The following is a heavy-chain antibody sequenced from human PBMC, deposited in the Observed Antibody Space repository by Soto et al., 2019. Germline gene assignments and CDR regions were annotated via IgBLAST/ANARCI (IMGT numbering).Heavy chain of an antibody. CDR2: IYYTEDT. D-gene: IGHD3-22*01. CDR1: GGSITTSAHY. CDR3: AKLCYYEGRGLDYWDKSFYFDS. Sequence: SETLSLTCSVSGGSITTSAHYWAWVRQPPGRGLEGIATIYYTEDTYYNPSLKSRAAISVDTSKSQSSLRLNSVTAADTAVYYCAKLCYYEGRGLDYWDKSFYFDSWAQGTLVTVSS. V-gene: IGHV4-39*01. J-gene: IGHJ4*02.